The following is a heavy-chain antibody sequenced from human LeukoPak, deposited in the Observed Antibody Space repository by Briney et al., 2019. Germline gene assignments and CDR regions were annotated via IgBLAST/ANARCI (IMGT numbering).Heavy chain of an antibody. D-gene: IGHD6-13*01. Sequence: VASVNVSCKASGYTFTSYYMHWVRQAPGQGLEWMGIINPSGGSTSYAQKFQGRVTMTRDTSTSTVYMELSSLRSEDTAVYYCARDEIAAAGFDYWGQGTLVTVSS. CDR2: INPSGGST. V-gene: IGHV1-46*01. CDR3: ARDEIAAAGFDY. J-gene: IGHJ4*02. CDR1: GYTFTSYY.